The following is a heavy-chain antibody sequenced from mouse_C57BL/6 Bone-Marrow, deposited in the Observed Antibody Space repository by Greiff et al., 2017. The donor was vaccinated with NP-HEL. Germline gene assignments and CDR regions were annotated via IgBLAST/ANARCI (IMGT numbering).Heavy chain of an antibody. CDR2: IGSGGST. V-gene: IGHV2-2*01. D-gene: IGHD1-1*01. CDR1: GFSLISYG. J-gene: IGHJ2*01. Sequence: QVQLQQSGPGLVQPSQSLSITCTVSGFSLISYGVHWVRQSPGKGLEWLGVIGSGGSTDYNAAFISRLSISKDNSKSQVFFKMSSLQADDTAIYYCARRGYYYGSSLDYWGQGTTLTVSS. CDR3: ARRGYYYGSSLDY.